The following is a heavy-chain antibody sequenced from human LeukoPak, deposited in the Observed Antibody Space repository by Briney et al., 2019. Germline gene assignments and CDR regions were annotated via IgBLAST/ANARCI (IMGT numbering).Heavy chain of an antibody. CDR1: GYTFTSHY. V-gene: IGHV1-2*02. Sequence: ASVKASCKASGYTFTSHYIHWVRQAPGQGLEWMGWINPNSGATNYVQRFQGRVTMTRDTSITTAYMELSSLTSDDTVIYYCAIHWGPGWYFDLWGRGTLVIVSS. J-gene: IGHJ2*01. D-gene: IGHD7-27*01. CDR2: INPNSGAT. CDR3: AIHWGPGWYFDL.